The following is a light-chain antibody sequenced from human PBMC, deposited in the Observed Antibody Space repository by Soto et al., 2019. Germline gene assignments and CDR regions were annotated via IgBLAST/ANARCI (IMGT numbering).Light chain of an antibody. Sequence: QSVLTQPPSVSGAPSQRVSISCSGATSNIGNNAVNWYQQLPGKAPKLLIYFDDLMPSGVSDRFSGSKSGTSASLAISGLQSEDEADYYCAAWDDSLNVVLFGGGTKLTVL. CDR2: FDD. J-gene: IGLJ2*01. CDR3: AAWDDSLNVVL. V-gene: IGLV1-36*01. CDR1: TSNIGNNA.